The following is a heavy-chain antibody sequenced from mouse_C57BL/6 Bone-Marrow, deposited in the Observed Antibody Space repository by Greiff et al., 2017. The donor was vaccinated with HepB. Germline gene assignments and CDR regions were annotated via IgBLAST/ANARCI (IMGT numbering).Heavy chain of an antibody. J-gene: IGHJ1*03. CDR2: ISSGGSYT. Sequence: EVQLVESGGDLVKPGGSLKLSCAASGFTFSSYGMSWVRQTPDKRLEWVATISSGGSYTYYPDSVKGRFTISRDNAKNTLYLQMSSLKSEDTAMYYCARWGVTGVYWYFDVWGTGTTVTVSS. D-gene: IGHD4-1*01. CDR1: GFTFSSYG. CDR3: ARWGVTGVYWYFDV. V-gene: IGHV5-6*01.